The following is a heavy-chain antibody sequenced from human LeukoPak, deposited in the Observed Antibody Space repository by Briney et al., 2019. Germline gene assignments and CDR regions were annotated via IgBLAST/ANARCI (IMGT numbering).Heavy chain of an antibody. V-gene: IGHV3-48*03. CDR3: ARAGPPAFDP. CDR1: GFTFSGYA. J-gene: IGHJ5*02. Sequence: PGGSLRLSCAASGFTFSGYAMNWVRQAPGKGLEWLSYIRSSGEVTYYADSVKGRFTISRDNAKNSLYLQMNSLRAEDTAVYYCARAGPPAFDPWGQGTLVTVSS. CDR2: IRSSGEVT.